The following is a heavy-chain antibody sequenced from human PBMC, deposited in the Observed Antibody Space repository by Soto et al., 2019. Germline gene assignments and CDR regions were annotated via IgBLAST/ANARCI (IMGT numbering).Heavy chain of an antibody. CDR3: ARLTSYDSSGYNCY. D-gene: IGHD3-22*01. J-gene: IGHJ4*02. CDR2: ISSSSSYI. CDR1: GFTFSSYS. Sequence: EVQLVESGGGLVKPGGSLRLSCAASGFTFSSYSMNWVRQAPGKGLEWVSSISSSSSYIYYADSVKGRFTISRDNAKNSLYLQMNSLRTEDTAVYYCARLTSYDSSGYNCYWGQGTLVTVSS. V-gene: IGHV3-21*01.